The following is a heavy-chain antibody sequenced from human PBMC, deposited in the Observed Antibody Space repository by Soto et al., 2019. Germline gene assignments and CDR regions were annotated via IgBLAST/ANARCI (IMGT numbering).Heavy chain of an antibody. V-gene: IGHV3-72*01. D-gene: IGHD4-17*01. CDR1: GFTFSDHY. CDR3: ARVPDYGDYYFDY. J-gene: IGHJ4*02. CDR2: TRNKANSYTT. Sequence: GGSLRLSCAASGFTFSDHYMDWVRQAPGKGLEWVGRTRNKANSYTTEYAASVKGRFTISRDDSKNSLYLQMNSLKTEDTAVYYCARVPDYGDYYFDYWGQGTLVTVSS.